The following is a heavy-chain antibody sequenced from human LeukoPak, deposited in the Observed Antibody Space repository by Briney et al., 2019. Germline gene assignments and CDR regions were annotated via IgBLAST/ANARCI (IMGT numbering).Heavy chain of an antibody. CDR2: ISSSSSYI. D-gene: IGHD2-15*01. V-gene: IGHV3-21*01. Sequence: GGSLRLSCAASGFTFSSYSMNWVRQAPGKGLEWVSSISSSSSYIYYADSVKGRFTISRDNAKNSLYLQMNSLRAEDTAVYYCARDFQDNYYYYGMDVWGQGTTVTVSS. J-gene: IGHJ6*02. CDR3: ARDFQDNYYYYGMDV. CDR1: GFTFSSYS.